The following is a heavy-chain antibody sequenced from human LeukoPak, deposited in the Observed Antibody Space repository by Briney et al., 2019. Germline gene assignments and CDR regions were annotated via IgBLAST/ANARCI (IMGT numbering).Heavy chain of an antibody. J-gene: IGHJ4*02. CDR1: GYTFTGYY. D-gene: IGHD3-10*01. Sequence: ASVKVSCKASGYTFTGYYMHWVRQAPGQGLEWMGWIYPNSGGTNYAQKFQGRVTVTTDTSINTAYVELNSLTSDDTAVYYCARSWLGSGNYPLDYWGQGTVITVSS. CDR2: IYPNSGGT. CDR3: ARSWLGSGNYPLDY. V-gene: IGHV1-2*02.